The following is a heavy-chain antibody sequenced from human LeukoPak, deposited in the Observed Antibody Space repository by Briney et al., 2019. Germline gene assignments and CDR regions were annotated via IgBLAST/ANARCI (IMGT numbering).Heavy chain of an antibody. J-gene: IGHJ4*02. Sequence: PSETLSLTCAVSGYSISSGYYWGWIRQPPGKGLEWIGSIYHSGSTYYNPSLKSRLTISVDTSKNQFSLTLSSVTAADTAVYYCARRYYYGSGVFDYWGQGALVTVSS. CDR1: GYSISSGYY. D-gene: IGHD3-10*01. V-gene: IGHV4-38-2*01. CDR3: ARRYYYGSGVFDY. CDR2: IYHSGST.